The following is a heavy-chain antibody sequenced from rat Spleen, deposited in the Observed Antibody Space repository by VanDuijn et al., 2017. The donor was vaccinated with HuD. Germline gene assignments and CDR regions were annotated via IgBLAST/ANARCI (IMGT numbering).Heavy chain of an antibody. D-gene: IGHD5-1*01. V-gene: IGHV2S63*01. CDR3: IRAPGKGYVMDA. CDR2: MWRSGST. J-gene: IGHJ4*01. CDR1: GISFTDYS. Sequence: EVQVKESGPGLVQPSQTLSLTCTVSGISFTDYSVHWVRQPPGKGLEWMGVMWRSGSTEYNSGLKSRLSISRDTSKSQVFLKMNSLQTEDTAIYYCIRAPGKGYVMDAWGQGTAVTVSS.